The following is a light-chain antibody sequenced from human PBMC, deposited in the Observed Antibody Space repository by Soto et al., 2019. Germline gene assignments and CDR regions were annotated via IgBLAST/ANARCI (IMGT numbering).Light chain of an antibody. CDR1: ENVRTF. Sequence: TQSPATLSLSPGERAALSCRASENVRTFVDWYQQKPGQAPRLLIHGATTRATGIPARFSGSGSGTEFTLTISSLQSEDFAVYYCQQYNNWPRTFGQGTKVDIK. V-gene: IGKV3-15*01. CDR3: QQYNNWPRT. CDR2: GAT. J-gene: IGKJ1*01.